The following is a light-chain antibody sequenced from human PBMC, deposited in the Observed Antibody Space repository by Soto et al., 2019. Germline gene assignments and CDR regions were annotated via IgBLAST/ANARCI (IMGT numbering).Light chain of an antibody. CDR3: QQYNNWLPWT. CDR2: GAS. CDR1: QSVSSN. Sequence: EIVMTQSPATLSVSPGERDTLSCRASQSVSSNLAWYQQKPGQAPRLLIYGASTRATGIPVRFSGSGSGTEFTLTISSLQSEDFAVYYCQQYNNWLPWTFGQGTNVEIK. J-gene: IGKJ1*01. V-gene: IGKV3-15*01.